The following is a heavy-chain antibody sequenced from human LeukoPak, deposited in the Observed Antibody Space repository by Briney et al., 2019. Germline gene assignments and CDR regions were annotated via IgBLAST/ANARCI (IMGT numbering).Heavy chain of an antibody. CDR3: AHTPPMSYYFDY. J-gene: IGHJ4*02. Sequence: XALXXLALIYWDDDKRYSPSLKSRLTITKDTSKNQVVLTMTNMDPVDTATYYCAHTPPMSYYFDYWGQGTLVTVSS. D-gene: IGHD3-10*02. CDR2: IYWDDDK. V-gene: IGHV2-5*02.